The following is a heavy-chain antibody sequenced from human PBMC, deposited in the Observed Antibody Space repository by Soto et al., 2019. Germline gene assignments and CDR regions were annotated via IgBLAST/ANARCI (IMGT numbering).Heavy chain of an antibody. V-gene: IGHV4-59*01. CDR3: ARYYYDSSGYYHFDY. D-gene: IGHD3-22*01. CDR1: GGSISSYY. Sequence: SETLSLTCTVSGGSISSYYWSWIRQPPGKGLEWIGYIYYSGSTNYNPSLKSRVTISVDTSKNQFSLKLSSVTAADTAVYYCARYYYDSSGYYHFDYWGQGTLVTVSS. CDR2: IYYSGST. J-gene: IGHJ4*02.